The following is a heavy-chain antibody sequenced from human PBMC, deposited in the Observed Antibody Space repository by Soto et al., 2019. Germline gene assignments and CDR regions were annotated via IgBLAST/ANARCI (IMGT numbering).Heavy chain of an antibody. CDR1: GFTFTSSA. V-gene: IGHV1-58*01. D-gene: IGHD3-10*01. CDR3: AAVYREVRGLY. CDR2: IVVGRGNT. J-gene: IGHJ4*02. Sequence: SVKVSCRASGFTFTSSAVQWVRQARGQRLEWIGWIVVGRGNTNYAQKFQERVTITRDMSTSTAYMELSSLRSEDTAVYYCAAVYREVRGLYWAQGTLVTVS.